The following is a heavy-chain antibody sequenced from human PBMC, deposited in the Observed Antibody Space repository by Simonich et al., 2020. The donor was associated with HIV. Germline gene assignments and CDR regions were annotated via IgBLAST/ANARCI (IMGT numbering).Heavy chain of an antibody. J-gene: IGHJ4*02. V-gene: IGHV3-49*04. CDR3: TRDHIAGEYYGSFDS. Sequence: GGGFVQPGRSLRLSCTASGFTFGDYAMNWVRQAPGKGVEWVGFMRSNPYGGKTEYAGTVKVRFSNSRDDSKTIAYLKMNSLKTEDTAVYYCTRDHIAGEYYGSFDSWGQGTLVTVSS. CDR1: GFTFGDYA. CDR2: MRSNPYGGKT. D-gene: IGHD3-10*01.